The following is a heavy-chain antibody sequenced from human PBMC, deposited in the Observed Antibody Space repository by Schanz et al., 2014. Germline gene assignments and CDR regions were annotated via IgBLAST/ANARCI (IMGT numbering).Heavy chain of an antibody. V-gene: IGHV7-4-1*02. Sequence: QGQLVQSGTELKKPGASVKVSCKASGYTFTNYAMNWVRQAPGQGLEWVGWINTNTGNPTYAQGFTGRFVFSLDTSVSTAYLQISSLKAEDTAAYYCTTETIAMAGTFSIWGLGTLVTVSS. CDR2: INTNTGNP. D-gene: IGHD6-19*01. J-gene: IGHJ4*02. CDR3: TTETIAMAGTFSI. CDR1: GYTFTNYA.